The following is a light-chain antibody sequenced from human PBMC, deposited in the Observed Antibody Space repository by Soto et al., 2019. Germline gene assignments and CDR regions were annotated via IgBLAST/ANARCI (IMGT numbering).Light chain of an antibody. CDR2: DAS. V-gene: IGKV1-5*01. CDR3: QQYNTYWT. CDR1: QNVNNW. Sequence: DIQMTQFPSALSASVGDRVTITCRASQNVNNWLAWYQHKPGKAPQLLIYDASVLETGVPSRFSGSGSGTEFTLAISGLQSDDFATDYCQQYNTYWTFGPGTKVEVK. J-gene: IGKJ1*01.